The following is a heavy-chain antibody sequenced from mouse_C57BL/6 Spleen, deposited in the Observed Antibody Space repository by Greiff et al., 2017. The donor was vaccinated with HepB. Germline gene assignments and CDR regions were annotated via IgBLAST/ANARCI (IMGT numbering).Heavy chain of an antibody. D-gene: IGHD2-4*01. CDR1: GYTFTEYT. V-gene: IGHV1-62-2*01. J-gene: IGHJ1*03. CDR3: ARHEEGDYDKYFDV. Sequence: VKLVESGAELVKPGASVKLSCKASGYTFTEYTIHWVKQRPGQGLEWIGWFYPGSGSIKYNEKFKDKATLTADKSSSTVYMELSRLTSEDSAVYFCARHEEGDYDKYFDVWGTGTTVTVSS. CDR2: FYPGSGSI.